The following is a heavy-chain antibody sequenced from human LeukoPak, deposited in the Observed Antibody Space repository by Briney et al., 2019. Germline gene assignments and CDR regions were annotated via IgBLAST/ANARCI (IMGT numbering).Heavy chain of an antibody. Sequence: SETLSLTCAVYGEPFSGYFWSWIRQPPGKGLEWIGEINDSGSTNYNPSLKSRVTVSVDTSKNQFSLKLNSVTAADTAVYYSARLGSSRYCSSSTCSKDYWGRGTLVTVSS. CDR3: ARLGSSRYCSSSTCSKDY. CDR1: GEPFSGYF. J-gene: IGHJ4*02. CDR2: INDSGST. D-gene: IGHD2-2*01. V-gene: IGHV4-34*01.